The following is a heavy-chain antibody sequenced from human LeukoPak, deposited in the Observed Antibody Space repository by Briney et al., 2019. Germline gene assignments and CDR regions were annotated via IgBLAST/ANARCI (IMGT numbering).Heavy chain of an antibody. V-gene: IGHV3-30-3*01. J-gene: IGHJ4*02. Sequence: PGGSLRLSCAASGLTFSNYGMHWVRQAPGKGLEWVTIISYDGSNKHYADSVKGRFTISRDNSKNTLYLQMNSLRPEDTAVYYCGRDRGWLRSVDYWGQGTLVTVSS. CDR1: GLTFSNYG. D-gene: IGHD5-12*01. CDR2: ISYDGSNK. CDR3: GRDRGWLRSVDY.